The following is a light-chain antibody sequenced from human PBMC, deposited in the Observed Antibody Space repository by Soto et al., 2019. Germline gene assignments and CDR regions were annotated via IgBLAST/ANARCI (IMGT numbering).Light chain of an antibody. J-gene: IGLJ1*01. CDR2: DVS. Sequence: QSVLTQPRSVSGSPGQSVTISCTGTSSDVGGYNYVSWYQQHPGKAPKVMIYDVSKRPSGVPDRSSGSKSGNTASLIISGLQAEDEADYYCCSYAGSYTYVFGTGTKVTVL. CDR3: CSYAGSYTYV. CDR1: SSDVGGYNY. V-gene: IGLV2-11*01.